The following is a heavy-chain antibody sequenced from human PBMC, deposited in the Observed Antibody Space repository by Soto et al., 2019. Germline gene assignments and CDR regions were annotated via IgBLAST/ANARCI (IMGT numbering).Heavy chain of an antibody. CDR1: SGSISTNSYL. CDR2: ILYSGDT. V-gene: IGHV4-39*01. Sequence: ETLSLTCSVSSGSISTNSYLWGWIRQPPGKGLEWIGAILYSGDTYYSESLKSRVTMSVDTAKNQFSLKLNSVTAADTAVYYCARQGRNTKIVILRHYATDFWGQGTAVTVSS. CDR3: ARQGRNTKIVILRHYATDF. D-gene: IGHD3-22*01. J-gene: IGHJ6*02.